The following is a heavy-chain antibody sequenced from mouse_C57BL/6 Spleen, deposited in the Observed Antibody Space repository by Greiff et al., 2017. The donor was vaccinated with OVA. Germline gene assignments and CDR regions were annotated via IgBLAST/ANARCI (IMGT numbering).Heavy chain of an antibody. V-gene: IGHV1-50*01. CDR2: IDLSDSYT. D-gene: IGHD2-2*01. J-gene: IGHJ4*01. Sequence: QVQLQQPGAELVKPGASVKLSCKASGYTFTSYWMQWVKQRPGQGLEWIGEIDLSDSYTNYNQKFKGKATLTVDTSSSTAYMQLSSLTSEDSAVYYCARGNGYDEDAMDYWGQGTSVTVSS. CDR3: ARGNGYDEDAMDY. CDR1: GYTFTSYW.